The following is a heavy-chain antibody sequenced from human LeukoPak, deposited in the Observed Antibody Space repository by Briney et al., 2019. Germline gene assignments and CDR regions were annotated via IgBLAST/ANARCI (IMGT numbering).Heavy chain of an antibody. V-gene: IGHV4-30-4*08. CDR2: IYYSGST. CDR1: GGSISSGDYY. CDR3: ARFTLHQLPNAKGAFDI. D-gene: IGHD2-2*01. Sequence: SQTLSLTCTVSGGSISSGDYYWSWIRQPPGKGLEWIGYIYYSGSTYYNPSLRSRVTISVDTSKNQFSLKLSSVTAADTAVYYCARFTLHQLPNAKGAFDIWGQGTMVTVSS. J-gene: IGHJ3*02.